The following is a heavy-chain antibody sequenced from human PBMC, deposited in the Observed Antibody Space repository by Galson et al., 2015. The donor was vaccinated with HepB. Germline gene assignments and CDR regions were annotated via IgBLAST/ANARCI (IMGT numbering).Heavy chain of an antibody. Sequence: SVKVSCKASGYTFTRYGFSWVRQAPGQGLEWMGWISAYNGDTNYPQNLQGRVTMTTDTSTSTAYMELRSLRSDDTAVYYCARPYYYDSSGPAGGAFDIWGQGTMVTVSS. CDR2: ISAYNGDT. CDR1: GYTFTRYG. D-gene: IGHD3-22*01. J-gene: IGHJ3*02. CDR3: ARPYYYDSSGPAGGAFDI. V-gene: IGHV1-18*01.